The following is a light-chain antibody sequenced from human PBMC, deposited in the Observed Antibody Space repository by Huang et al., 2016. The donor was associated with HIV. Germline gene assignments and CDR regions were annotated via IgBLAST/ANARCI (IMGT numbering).Light chain of an antibody. CDR3: QQYNSWPPYT. CDR2: GAS. V-gene: IGKV3-15*01. Sequence: EIVMTQSPATLSVSPGERATLSCRASQSVSSNLAWFQQKPGQAPGLLIYGASTRATGSPARFSGSGSGTEFTLTISSLQSEDFAVYYCQQYNSWPPYTFGQGTKLEIK. J-gene: IGKJ2*01. CDR1: QSVSSN.